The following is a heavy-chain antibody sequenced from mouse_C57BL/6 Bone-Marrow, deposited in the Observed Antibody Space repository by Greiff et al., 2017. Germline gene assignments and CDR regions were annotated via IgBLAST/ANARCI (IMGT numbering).Heavy chain of an antibody. CDR3: VRYDYGYYFDY. V-gene: IGHV1-80*01. J-gene: IGHJ2*01. CDR1: GYAFSSYW. D-gene: IGHD2-4*01. CDR2: IYPGDGDT. Sequence: QVQLQQSGAELVKPGASVKISCKASGYAFSSYWMNWVKQRPGKGLEWIGQIYPGDGDTNYNGKFKGKATLTADKSSSTAYMQLSSLTSEDSAVYFCVRYDYGYYFDYWGQGTTLTVSS.